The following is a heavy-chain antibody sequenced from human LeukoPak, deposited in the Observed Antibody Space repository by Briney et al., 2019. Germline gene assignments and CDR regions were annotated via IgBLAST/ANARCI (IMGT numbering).Heavy chain of an antibody. CDR1: GFTFSSYG. Sequence: PGGSLRLSCAASGFTFSSYGMSWVRQAPGKGLEWVSAISGSGGSTYYADSVKGRFTISRDNSKNTLYLQMNSLRAEDTAVYYCAKARWDRDGYKWGFVYWGQGTLVTVSS. J-gene: IGHJ4*02. CDR2: ISGSGGST. D-gene: IGHD5-24*01. CDR3: AKARWDRDGYKWGFVY. V-gene: IGHV3-23*01.